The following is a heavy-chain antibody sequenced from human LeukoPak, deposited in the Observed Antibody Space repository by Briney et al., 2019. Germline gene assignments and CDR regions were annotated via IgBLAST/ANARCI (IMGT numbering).Heavy chain of an antibody. CDR1: GFTFSTYA. Sequence: PGGSLRLSCAASGFTFSTYAMSWVRQAPGKGLEGVSTISGSGSNTYYADCVRGRFTISRDNSKNTLYLHMNSLRAEDTAVYYFAKERAGYTNPYYFHYWGQGTLVTVSS. CDR3: AKERAGYTNPYYFHY. J-gene: IGHJ4*02. D-gene: IGHD3-16*02. V-gene: IGHV3-23*01. CDR2: ISGSGSNT.